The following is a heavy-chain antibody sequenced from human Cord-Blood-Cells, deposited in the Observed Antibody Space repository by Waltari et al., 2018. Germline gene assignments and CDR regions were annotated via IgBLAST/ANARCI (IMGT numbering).Heavy chain of an antibody. Sequence: QVQLVQSGAEVKKPGASVKVSCKASGYTFTGYYMHWVRQAPGKGLEWMGWINHNRGGTNYAQKFQGWVTMTRDTSISTAYMELSRLRSDDTAVYYCARMGDRRGTYWYFDLWGRGTLVTVSS. CDR1: GYTFTGYY. CDR3: ARMGDRRGTYWYFDL. D-gene: IGHD1-26*01. J-gene: IGHJ2*01. V-gene: IGHV1-2*04. CDR2: INHNRGGT.